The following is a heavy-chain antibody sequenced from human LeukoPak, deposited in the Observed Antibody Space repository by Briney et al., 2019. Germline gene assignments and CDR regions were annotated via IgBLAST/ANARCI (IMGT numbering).Heavy chain of an antibody. CDR2: ISGSGGST. V-gene: IGHV3-23*01. CDR1: GFTFSSYA. CDR3: AKDPTTYYYDSSGYYADY. D-gene: IGHD3-22*01. J-gene: IGHJ4*02. Sequence: GGSLRLSCAASGFTFSSYAMSWVRQAPGKGLEWVSAISGSGGSTYYADSVKGRFTISRDNSKNTLYLQMNSLRAEDTAVYYCAKDPTTYYYDSSGYYADYWGQGTLVTVSS.